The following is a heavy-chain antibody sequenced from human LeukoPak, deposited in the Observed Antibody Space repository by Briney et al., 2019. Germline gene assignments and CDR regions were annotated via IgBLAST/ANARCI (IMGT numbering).Heavy chain of an antibody. CDR2: INPTGGST. CDR1: GYTFTSYY. Sequence: ASVKVSCKASGYTFTSYYMHWVRQAPGQGLEWMGLINPTGGSTGYAQKFLGRVTMTRDMSTSTDYMELSSLRSDDTAVYYCARTREYSSSWYFPPFDPWGQGTLVTVSS. V-gene: IGHV1-46*01. CDR3: ARTREYSSSWYFPPFDP. D-gene: IGHD6-13*01. J-gene: IGHJ5*02.